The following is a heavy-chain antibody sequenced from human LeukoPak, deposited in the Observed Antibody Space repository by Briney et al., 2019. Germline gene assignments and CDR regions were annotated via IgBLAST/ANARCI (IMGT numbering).Heavy chain of an antibody. V-gene: IGHV3-23*01. Sequence: GASLRLSCAASGFTFSSYAMSWVRQATGKGLEWGSAISGSGGSTYCADSVKGRFTISRDNSKDTLDLQMNSLRAEDTAVYYCAKRGGVAANSHYFDYWGQGTLVTVSS. CDR2: ISGSGGST. D-gene: IGHD2-15*01. CDR1: GFTFSSYA. CDR3: AKRGGVAANSHYFDY. J-gene: IGHJ4*02.